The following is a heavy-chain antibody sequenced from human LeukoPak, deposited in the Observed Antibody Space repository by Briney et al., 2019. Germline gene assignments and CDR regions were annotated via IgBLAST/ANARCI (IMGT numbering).Heavy chain of an antibody. D-gene: IGHD1-26*01. CDR2: IYYSGST. CDR1: GGSISSYY. CDR3: ARHGSGSSTFGY. V-gene: IGHV4-59*08. Sequence: PSETLSLTCSVSGGSISSYYWSWIRQPPGKGLEWIGNIYYSGSTNYNASLKSRVTISVDTSKNQFSLKLSSVTAADTAVYYCARHGSGSSTFGYWGQGTLVTVSS. J-gene: IGHJ4*02.